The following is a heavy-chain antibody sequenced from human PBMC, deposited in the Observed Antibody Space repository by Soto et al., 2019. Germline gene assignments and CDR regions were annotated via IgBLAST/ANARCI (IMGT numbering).Heavy chain of an antibody. D-gene: IGHD7-27*01. CDR2: MNPNNGNT. CDR1: AYTFTSYD. V-gene: IGHV1-8*01. Sequence: QAQLVQSGAEVKKPGASVKVSCKAAAYTFTSYDINWVRQATGQDFEWMGWMNPNNGNTAYAQKFQGRVTMTRDTSKSTAFMELSSLTSEDTAVYYCARGPRNWGVDYWGQGTLVTVSS. J-gene: IGHJ4*02. CDR3: ARGPRNWGVDY.